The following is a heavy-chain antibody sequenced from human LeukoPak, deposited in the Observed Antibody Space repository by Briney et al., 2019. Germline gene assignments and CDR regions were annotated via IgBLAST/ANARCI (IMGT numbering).Heavy chain of an antibody. D-gene: IGHD4/OR15-4a*01. Sequence: PGGSLRLSCAASGFIFSEYEMNWVRQAPGKGLEWVSDISSGGTTTFHADSVRGRFIISRDNAKNSLYLEMNRLRVEDTAIYYCTRGQVLWGQGALVTVSS. CDR2: ISSGGTTT. CDR3: TRGQVL. CDR1: GFIFSEYE. V-gene: IGHV3-48*03. J-gene: IGHJ4*02.